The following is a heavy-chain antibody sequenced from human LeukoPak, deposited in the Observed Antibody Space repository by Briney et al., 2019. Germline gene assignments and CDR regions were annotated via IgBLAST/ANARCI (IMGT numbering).Heavy chain of an antibody. CDR1: GFIFSSYG. CDR3: TKDAGPTFDWFAP. J-gene: IGHJ5*02. CDR2: MSAGGENT. V-gene: IGHV3-23*01. Sequence: GGSLRLSCVASGFIFSSYGMTWVRQAPGKGLEWVSTMSAGGENTHYAGSVRGRFTISRDNSKDTLYLQMNSLGAEDTAVYYCTKDAGPTFDWFAPWGQGTRVTVSS.